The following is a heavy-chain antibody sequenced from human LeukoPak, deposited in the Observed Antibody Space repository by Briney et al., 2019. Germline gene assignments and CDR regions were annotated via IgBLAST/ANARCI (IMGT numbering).Heavy chain of an antibody. D-gene: IGHD6-13*01. CDR3: ARDLAAAGPNYYYYGMDV. V-gene: IGHV1-46*01. CDR2: INPSGGST. CDR1: GYTFTSYY. Sequence: ASVKVSFKASGYTFTSYYMHWVRQAPGQGLEWMGIINPSGGSTSYAQKFQGRVTMTRDTSTSTVYMELSSLRSEDTAVYYCARDLAAAGPNYYYYGMDVWGQGTTVTVSS. J-gene: IGHJ6*02.